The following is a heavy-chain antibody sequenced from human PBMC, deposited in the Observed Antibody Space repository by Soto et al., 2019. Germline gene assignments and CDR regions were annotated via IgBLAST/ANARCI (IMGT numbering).Heavy chain of an antibody. D-gene: IGHD6-6*01. Sequence: QVQLQESGPGLVKPSQTLSLTCTVSGGSISRGGYYCSWIRQHPGQGLEWIGYIYYSGSTYFNPSLKSRITISVDTSKNQFSLQLSSVTAADTAVYYCARAGHSSSSEGANWFDPWGQGTLVTVSS. CDR1: GGSISRGGYY. J-gene: IGHJ5*02. CDR3: ARAGHSSSSEGANWFDP. V-gene: IGHV4-31*03. CDR2: IYYSGST.